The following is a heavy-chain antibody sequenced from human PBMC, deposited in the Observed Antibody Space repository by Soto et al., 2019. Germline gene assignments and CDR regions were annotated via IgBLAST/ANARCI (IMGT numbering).Heavy chain of an antibody. J-gene: IGHJ5*02. V-gene: IGHV4-31*03. CDR3: AREPISTPRGVTQVDP. CDR1: GAPISSGGFY. D-gene: IGHD3-10*01. Sequence: GPGPRLPSETLSLTCNVSGAPISSGGFYWSWIRQHPGKGPEWIGYIYNSGTTFYNPSLGSRVTMSLDAAKNHFSLELRSVTVADTAVYYCAREPISTPRGVTQVDPWGQGTQVTVSS. CDR2: IYNSGTT.